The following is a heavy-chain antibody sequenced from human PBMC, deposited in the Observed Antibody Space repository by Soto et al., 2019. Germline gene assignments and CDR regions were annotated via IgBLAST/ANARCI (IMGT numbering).Heavy chain of an antibody. J-gene: IGHJ5*02. D-gene: IGHD3-16*01. CDR2: INAGNGNT. Sequence: QVQLVQSGAEVKKPRASVRVSCKASGYTFTTFSIHWVRQAPGQRLEWMGWINAGNGNTKYSQKFQGRVTITRDTSASTAYMELSSLRSEDTAIYYCARSLVTTFSDYVDPWGQGTLVTVSS. V-gene: IGHV1-3*01. CDR1: GYTFTTFS. CDR3: ARSLVTTFSDYVDP.